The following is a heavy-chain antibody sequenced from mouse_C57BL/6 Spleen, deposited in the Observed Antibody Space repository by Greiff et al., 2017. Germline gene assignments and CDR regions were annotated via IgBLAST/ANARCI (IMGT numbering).Heavy chain of an antibody. Sequence: EVQLQQSGPELVKPGASVKIPCKASGYTFTDYNMDWVKQSHGKSLEWIGDINPNNGGTIYTPKFKGKATLTVDKSSSSAYMELRSLPSEDTAVCDRARDYGRAWFAYWGQGTLVTVSA. CDR2: INPNNGGT. CDR3: ARDYGRAWFAY. V-gene: IGHV1-18*01. CDR1: GYTFTDYN. J-gene: IGHJ3*01. D-gene: IGHD1-1*01.